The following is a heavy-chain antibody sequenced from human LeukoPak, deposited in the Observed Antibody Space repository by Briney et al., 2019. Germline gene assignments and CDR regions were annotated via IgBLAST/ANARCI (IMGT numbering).Heavy chain of an antibody. CDR2: ISYDGINK. D-gene: IGHD2-15*01. V-gene: IGHV3-30-3*01. Sequence: AGGSLRLSCAASGFTVSSYAMQWVRQAGGKGLEGVAGISYDGINKSYSASVTCRFTISRDNSNNTLYLQMNSLRAEDTAVYYCARDGYCSGGSCAENWFDLWGQGTLVTVSS. J-gene: IGHJ5*02. CDR1: GFTVSSYA. CDR3: ARDGYCSGGSCAENWFDL.